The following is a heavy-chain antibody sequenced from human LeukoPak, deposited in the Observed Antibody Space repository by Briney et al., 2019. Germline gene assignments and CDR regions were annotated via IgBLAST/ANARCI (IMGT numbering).Heavy chain of an antibody. CDR1: GFTFSSYG. D-gene: IGHD2-2*01. CDR3: AKPWKGVVPAADDAFDI. Sequence: GGSLRLSCAASGFTFSSYGMHWVRQAPGKGLEWVAVISYDGSNKYYADSVKGRFTISRDNSKNTLYPQMNSLRAEDTAVYYCAKPWKGVVPAADDAFDIWGQGTMVTVSS. J-gene: IGHJ3*02. CDR2: ISYDGSNK. V-gene: IGHV3-30*18.